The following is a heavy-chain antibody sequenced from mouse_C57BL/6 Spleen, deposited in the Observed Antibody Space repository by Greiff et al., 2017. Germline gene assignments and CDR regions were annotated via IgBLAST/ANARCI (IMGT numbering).Heavy chain of an antibody. CDR2: IDPENGDT. V-gene: IGHV14-4*01. CDR3: TTGPSGY. CDR1: GFNIKDDY. Sequence: VQLKESGAELVRPGASVKLSCTASGFNIKDDYMHWVKQRPEQGLEWIGWIDPENGDTEYASKFQGKATITADPSSNTAYLQLSSLTSEDTAGYYCTTGPSGYWGQGTTLTVSS. D-gene: IGHD3-1*01. J-gene: IGHJ2*01.